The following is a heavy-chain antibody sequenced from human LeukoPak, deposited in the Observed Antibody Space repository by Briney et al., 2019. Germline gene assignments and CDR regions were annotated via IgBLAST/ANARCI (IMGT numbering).Heavy chain of an antibody. D-gene: IGHD5-12*01. Sequence: GRSLRLSCAASGFTFSSYGMHWVRQAPGKGLEWVAVIWYEGSNKYYADSVKGRFTISRDNSKNTLYLQMNSLRAEDTAVYYCARDNRGYSGYDPLDYWGQGTLVTVSS. J-gene: IGHJ4*02. CDR3: ARDNRGYSGYDPLDY. V-gene: IGHV3-33*01. CDR1: GFTFSSYG. CDR2: IWYEGSNK.